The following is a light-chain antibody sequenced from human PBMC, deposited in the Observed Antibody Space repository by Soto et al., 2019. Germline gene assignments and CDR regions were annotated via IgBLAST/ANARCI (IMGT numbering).Light chain of an antibody. J-gene: IGKJ1*01. V-gene: IGKV3-11*01. CDR1: QNVITY. CDR3: QQRDDWPWT. CDR2: DAS. Sequence: EVVLTQSPATLSLSPGERATVSCRASQNVITYLAWYQLKPGQAPRLLIYDASNRATGIPARFSGSGSVTAFTLTISSLEPEDSAVYYCQQRDDWPWTFGQGTKVKSN.